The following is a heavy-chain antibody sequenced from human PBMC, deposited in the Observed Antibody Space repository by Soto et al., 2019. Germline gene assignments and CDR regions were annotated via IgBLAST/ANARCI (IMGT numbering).Heavy chain of an antibody. J-gene: IGHJ6*02. CDR1: GYTFSNYG. Sequence: ASVKVSCKADGYTFSNYGINWVRQAPGQGLEWMGWINSYDGNTKYEQKFQGRVTMTTDTSTSTAYMELRSLRSDDTAVYYCARDRLGNVYYYGMDVWGQGTTVTVSS. CDR3: ARDRLGNVYYYGMDV. D-gene: IGHD1-1*01. V-gene: IGHV1-18*01. CDR2: INSYDGNT.